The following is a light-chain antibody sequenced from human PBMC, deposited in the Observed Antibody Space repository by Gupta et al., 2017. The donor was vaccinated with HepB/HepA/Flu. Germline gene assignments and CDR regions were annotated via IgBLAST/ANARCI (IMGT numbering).Light chain of an antibody. CDR3: QQDDRSTYT. V-gene: IGKV4-1*01. Sequence: DIVMTQSPDSLAVSLGERATINCKSSRNVLSSSNNKNYLAWYQQKPGQPPRLLIYWASTRDSGVPDRVSGSGSGTDFTLTVSSLQAEDVAVYYCQQDDRSTYTFGKGPKLEIK. J-gene: IGKJ2*01. CDR1: RNVLSSSNNKNY. CDR2: WAS.